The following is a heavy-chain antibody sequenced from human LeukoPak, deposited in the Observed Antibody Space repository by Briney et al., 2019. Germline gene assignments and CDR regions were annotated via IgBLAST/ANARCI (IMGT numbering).Heavy chain of an antibody. D-gene: IGHD6-13*01. V-gene: IGHV3-21*01. CDR3: ERASTQLRDYYYYYMDV. CDR1: GFTFSSYS. Sequence: KSGGSLRLSCAASGFTFSSYSMNWVRQAPGKGLEWVSSISSSSSYIYYADSVKGRFTISRDNAKNSLYLQMNSLRAEDTAVYYCERASTQLRDYYYYYMDVWGKGTTVTVSS. J-gene: IGHJ6*03. CDR2: ISSSSSYI.